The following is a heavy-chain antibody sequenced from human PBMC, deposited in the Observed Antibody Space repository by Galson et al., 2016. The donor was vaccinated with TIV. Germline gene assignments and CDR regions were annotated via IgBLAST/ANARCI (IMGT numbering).Heavy chain of an antibody. Sequence: SVKVSCKASGYTLTIYAMHWVRQAPGQRLEWMGWINAGNGKTKYSQKFQGRLTITRDTSASTAYMELSSLRSDDTAVYYCARPPYCGGDCYKYDSWGQGTLVTVSS. CDR3: ARPPYCGGDCYKYDS. D-gene: IGHD2-21*01. V-gene: IGHV1-3*01. CDR2: INAGNGKT. J-gene: IGHJ4*02. CDR1: GYTLTIYA.